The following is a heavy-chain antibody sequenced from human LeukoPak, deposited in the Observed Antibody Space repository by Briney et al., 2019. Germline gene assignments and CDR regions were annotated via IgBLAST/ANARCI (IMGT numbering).Heavy chain of an antibody. V-gene: IGHV4-34*01. D-gene: IGHD1-7*01. Sequence: RPSETLSLTCAVYGGSFSGYYWSWIRQPPGKGLEWIGEINHSGSTNYNPSLKSRVTISVDTSKNQFSLKLSSVTAADTAVYYCARGPGITGTTRELDYWGQGTLVTVSS. CDR1: GGSFSGYY. CDR3: ARGPGITGTTRELDY. CDR2: INHSGST. J-gene: IGHJ4*02.